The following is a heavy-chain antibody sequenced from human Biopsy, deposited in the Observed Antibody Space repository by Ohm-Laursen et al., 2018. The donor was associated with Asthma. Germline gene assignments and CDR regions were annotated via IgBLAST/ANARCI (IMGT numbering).Heavy chain of an antibody. D-gene: IGHD5-24*01. J-gene: IGHJ6*02. CDR3: ARVAVYGDIFFAIDV. CDR1: RGYVRTYDYR. CDR2: ALHRGTT. V-gene: IGHV4-30-4*01. Sequence: SQTLSLTCIVSRGYVRTYDYRWAWIRQPPGKGLEWLGSALHRGTTDYTPSVARQLSMSVDTTRNQFSMTLSSVTAADTAVYFCARVAVYGDIFFAIDVWGQGTTVSVS.